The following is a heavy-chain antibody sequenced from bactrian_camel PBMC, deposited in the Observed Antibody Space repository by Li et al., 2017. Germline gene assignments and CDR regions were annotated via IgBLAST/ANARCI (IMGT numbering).Heavy chain of an antibody. CDR3: AAAWGYPSSPDSMCGFVY. CDR1: GFAFSTFG. J-gene: IGHJ4*01. V-gene: IGHV3S6*01. Sequence: HVQLVESGGGLVQPGGSLRLSCAASGFAFSTFGMNWIRQPPGKRCELVASISSDGRTYYADSVKGRFTISRDNAKNTLYLQMNSLKPGDTGVYYCAAAWGYPSSPDSMCGFVYGGQGTQVTVS. D-gene: IGHD5*01. CDR2: ISSDGRT.